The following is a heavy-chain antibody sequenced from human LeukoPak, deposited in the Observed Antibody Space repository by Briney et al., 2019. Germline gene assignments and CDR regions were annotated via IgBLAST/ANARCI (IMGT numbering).Heavy chain of an antibody. V-gene: IGHV3-11*05. Sequence: GGSLRLSCAASGFTFSNRYMGWVRQAPGKGLAWVSYISSSSHCTNYEASVRGRFIISRDNARDSVYLQMNSLRVEDTAIYYCVTETTEGAKDYWGQGTLVTVSS. D-gene: IGHD1-14*01. J-gene: IGHJ4*02. CDR2: ISSSSHCT. CDR3: VTETTEGAKDY. CDR1: GFTFSNRY.